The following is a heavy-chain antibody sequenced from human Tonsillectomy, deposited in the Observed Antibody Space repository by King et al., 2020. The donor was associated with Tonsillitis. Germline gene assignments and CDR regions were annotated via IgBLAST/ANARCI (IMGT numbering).Heavy chain of an antibody. Sequence: VQLVESGAEVKKPGESLRISCKGSGYSFTTYWITWVRQMPGKGLEWMGRIDPSDSYTNYSPSFQGHVTISADKSINTAYLQWSSLRASDTAMYYCARQLSIAASAFLYNWFDPWGQGTLVTVSS. CDR3: ARQLSIAASAFLYNWFDP. CDR2: IDPSDSYT. V-gene: IGHV5-10-1*03. CDR1: GYSFTTYW. J-gene: IGHJ5*02. D-gene: IGHD6-25*01.